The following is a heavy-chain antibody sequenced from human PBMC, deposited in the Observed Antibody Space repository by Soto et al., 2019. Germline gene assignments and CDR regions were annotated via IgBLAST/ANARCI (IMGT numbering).Heavy chain of an antibody. CDR1: GFTFSSYS. J-gene: IGHJ5*02. Sequence: GGSLRLSCAASGFTFSSYSMNWVRQAPGKGLEWVSSISSSSSYIYCADSVKGRFTISRDNAKNSLYLQMNSLRAEDTAVYYCARDLYPEYCSSTSCYSYNWFDHWGQGTLVTVSS. V-gene: IGHV3-21*01. D-gene: IGHD2-2*01. CDR2: ISSSSSYI. CDR3: ARDLYPEYCSSTSCYSYNWFDH.